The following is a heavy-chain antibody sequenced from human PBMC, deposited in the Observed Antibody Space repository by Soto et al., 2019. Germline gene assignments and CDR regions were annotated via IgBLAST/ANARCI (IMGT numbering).Heavy chain of an antibody. CDR3: ARTTWGYGEPLDS. V-gene: IGHV3-9*01. Sequence: EVHLVESGGGVEQPGGSLRLSCATSGFSFNDCAMHWVRQAPGKGLEWVSGISWNSHNTGCADSVKGRFTISRDNDKRSLFLPRNSLRSEDTAIYFCARTTWGYGEPLDSCCHITLVTLSS. CDR2: ISWNSHNT. CDR1: GFSFNDCA. J-gene: IGHJ5*01. D-gene: IGHD4-17*01.